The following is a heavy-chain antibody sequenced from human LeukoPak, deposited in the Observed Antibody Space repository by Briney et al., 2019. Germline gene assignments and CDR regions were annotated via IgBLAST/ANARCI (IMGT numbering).Heavy chain of an antibody. CDR3: ARRGGSSSCRSPIDY. J-gene: IGHJ4*02. CDR1: GFTFSDYW. CDR2: IKQDGSQR. Sequence: GGSLRLSCTASGFTFSDYWMTWVHQAPGKGPEWVANIKQDGSQRYYVDSVRGRFTISRDNAKNSLFLQMNGLRAEDTAVYYCARRGGSSSCRSPIDYWGQGTLVTVSS. V-gene: IGHV3-7*01. D-gene: IGHD6-6*01.